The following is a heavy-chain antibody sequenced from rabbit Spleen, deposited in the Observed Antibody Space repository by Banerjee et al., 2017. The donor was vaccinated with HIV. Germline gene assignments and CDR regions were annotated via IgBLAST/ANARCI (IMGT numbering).Heavy chain of an antibody. CDR2: IYPVFGIT. CDR1: GFTISNYN. J-gene: IGHJ3*01. CDR3: ARQRTNGWNEFHL. D-gene: IGHD4-1*01. Sequence: QLEETGGGLVQPGGSLTLSCKVSGFTISNYNMGWVRQAPGKGLEWIGDIYPVFGITNYANSVKGRFTISSDNAQNTVDLQMTSLTAADTATYFCARQRTNGWNEFHLGGQGTLVTVS. V-gene: IGHV1S7*01.